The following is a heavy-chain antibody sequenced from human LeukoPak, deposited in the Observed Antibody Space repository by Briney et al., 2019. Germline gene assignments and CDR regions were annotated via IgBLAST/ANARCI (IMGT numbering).Heavy chain of an antibody. CDR2: VNPSSGGT. CDR3: ATSEISTIKNFDH. V-gene: IGHV1-2*02. CDR1: GYSFTAYY. J-gene: IGHJ4*02. Sequence: GASVNVSCNASGYSFTAYYIHWVRQAPAPGLEWMGWVNPSSGGTNFAEKFQGRVTMTRDTSISTAYMELSRLRSDDTAVYYCATSEISTIKNFDHWGQGTLVTVSS. D-gene: IGHD5-24*01.